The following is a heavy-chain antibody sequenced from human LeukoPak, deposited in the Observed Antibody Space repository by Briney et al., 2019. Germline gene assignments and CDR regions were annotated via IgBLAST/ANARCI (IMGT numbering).Heavy chain of an antibody. Sequence: GGSLRLSCAASGFTFSSYGMHWVRQAPGKGLEWVAVISYDGSNKYYADSVKGRFTISRDNSKNTLYLQMNSLRAEDTAVHYCAKGGPALAARHLYYFDYWGPGTLVTVSS. D-gene: IGHD6-6*01. CDR2: ISYDGSNK. J-gene: IGHJ4*02. CDR1: GFTFSSYG. V-gene: IGHV3-30*18. CDR3: AKGGPALAARHLYYFDY.